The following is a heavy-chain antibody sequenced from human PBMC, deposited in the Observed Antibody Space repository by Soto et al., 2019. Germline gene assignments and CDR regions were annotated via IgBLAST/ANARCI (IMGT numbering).Heavy chain of an antibody. CDR2: IYYSGST. CDR1: GGSISSYY. D-gene: IGHD1-26*01. J-gene: IGHJ3*02. V-gene: IGHV4-59*01. CDR3: ARASGRHWAFDI. Sequence: DTLSLTCTVSGGSISSYYWSWIRQPPGKGLEWIGYIYYSGSTNYNPSLKSRVTISVDTSKNQFSLKLSSVTAADTAVYYCARASGRHWAFDIWGQGTMVTVSS.